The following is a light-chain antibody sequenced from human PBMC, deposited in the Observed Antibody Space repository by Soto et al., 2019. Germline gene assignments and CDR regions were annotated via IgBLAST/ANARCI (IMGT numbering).Light chain of an antibody. J-gene: IGKJ1*01. V-gene: IGKV3-20*01. CDR2: GAS. CDR1: QSVSSY. CDR3: QQYGSSRWT. Sequence: EIVLTQSPATLSLSPWERATLSCGASQSVSSYLAWYQQKPGQAPRLLIYGASSRATGIPDRFSGSGSGTDFTLTISRLEPEDFAVYYCQQYGSSRWTFGQGTKVDI.